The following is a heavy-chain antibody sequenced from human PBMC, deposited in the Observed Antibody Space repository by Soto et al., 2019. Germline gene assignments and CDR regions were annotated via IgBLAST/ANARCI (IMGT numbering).Heavy chain of an antibody. V-gene: IGHV3-48*01. CDR3: SRRDVFDL. J-gene: IGHJ3*01. Sequence: GGSLRLSCKVSGLTRSTSGMNWVRQAPGKGLEWVSYINSDGDVRHYADSVKGRFTVSRDNDKNLVDLQMNNVGAAETAVYFCSRRDVFDLWGQGATVTVSS. CDR1: GLTRSTSG. CDR2: INSDGDVR.